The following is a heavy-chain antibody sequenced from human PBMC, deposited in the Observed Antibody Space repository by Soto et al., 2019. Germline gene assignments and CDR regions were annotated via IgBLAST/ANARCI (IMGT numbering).Heavy chain of an antibody. CDR2: IIPIFGTA. D-gene: IGHD3-22*01. J-gene: IGHJ5*02. Sequence: GASVKVSCKASGGTFSSYAISWVRQAPGQGLEWMGGIIPIFGTANYAQKFQGRVTITADESTSTAYMELSSLRSEDTAVYYCARDVSVRYYDSSGNPVGLTPWGQGTLVTVSS. V-gene: IGHV1-69*13. CDR3: ARDVSVRYYDSSGNPVGLTP. CDR1: GGTFSSYA.